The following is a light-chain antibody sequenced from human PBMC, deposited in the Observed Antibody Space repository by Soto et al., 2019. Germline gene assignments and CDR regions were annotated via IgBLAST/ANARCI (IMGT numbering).Light chain of an antibody. V-gene: IGLV2-14*01. CDR2: EVT. Sequence: QSGLTQPASVSVSPGQSITISCTGGSSDIGGYNYVSWFQQHPGKAPKLMIYEVTNRPSGVSNRFSGSKSGSTASLTISGLQAEDEADYYCSSYTSSNTLVFGTGTKVTVL. CDR1: SSDIGGYNY. J-gene: IGLJ1*01. CDR3: SSYTSSNTLV.